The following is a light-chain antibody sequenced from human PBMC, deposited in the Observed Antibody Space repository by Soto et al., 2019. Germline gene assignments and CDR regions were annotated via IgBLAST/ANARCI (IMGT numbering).Light chain of an antibody. CDR3: QQXXSSPGT. CDR2: GAS. J-gene: IGKJ1*01. V-gene: IGKV3-20*01. CDR1: QSVSSSY. Sequence: EIVLTQSPGTLSLSPGERATLSCRASQSVSSSYLAWYQQKPGQAPRLLIYGASSRATGIPDRFSGSGSGXXXXXXXXXXXXXXXXVYYCQQXXSSPGTFGQGTKVEIK.